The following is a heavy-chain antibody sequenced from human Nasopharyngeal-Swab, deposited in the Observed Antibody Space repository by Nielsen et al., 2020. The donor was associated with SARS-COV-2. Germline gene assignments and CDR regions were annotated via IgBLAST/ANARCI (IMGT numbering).Heavy chain of an antibody. CDR2: ISSASTTI. CDR3: AKDLDGSGQALDY. D-gene: IGHD3-22*01. CDR1: GFTFSLYT. J-gene: IGHJ4*02. Sequence: GESLKISCSASGFTFSLYTMNWVRQVPGKGLEWISYISSASTTIHYADSVKGRFTISRDNTKNSLYLQMNSLRAEDTAVYYCAKDLDGSGQALDYWGQGTLVTVSS. V-gene: IGHV3-48*04.